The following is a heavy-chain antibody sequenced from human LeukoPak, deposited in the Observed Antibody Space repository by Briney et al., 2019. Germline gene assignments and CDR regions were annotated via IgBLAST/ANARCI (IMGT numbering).Heavy chain of an antibody. Sequence: GGSLRLSCSASGFTFSSYAMHWVRQAPGKGLEYVSAISSSGGSTDYADSVKGRFTISGDNSKNTLYLQMSSLRAEDTAVYYCAKAEVAYCGGDCYLGEPDYWGQGTLVTVSS. V-gene: IGHV3-64D*09. CDR1: GFTFSSYA. CDR2: ISSSGGST. D-gene: IGHD2-21*02. J-gene: IGHJ4*02. CDR3: AKAEVAYCGGDCYLGEPDY.